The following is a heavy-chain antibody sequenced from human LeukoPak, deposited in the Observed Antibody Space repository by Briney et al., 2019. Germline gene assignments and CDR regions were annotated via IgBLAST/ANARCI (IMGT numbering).Heavy chain of an antibody. CDR3: AVGPYYDFWRVYDGAAGY. V-gene: IGHV3-64*04. D-gene: IGHD3-3*01. CDR1: GFTFSSYA. J-gene: IGHJ4*02. CDR2: ISSNDGST. Sequence: GGSLRLSCAASGFTFSSYAMHWVRQAPGKGLEYVSAISSNDGSTYYADSVKGRFTISRDNSKNSLYLQMNSLRTEDTALYYCAVGPYYDFWRVYDGAAGYWGQGTLVTVSS.